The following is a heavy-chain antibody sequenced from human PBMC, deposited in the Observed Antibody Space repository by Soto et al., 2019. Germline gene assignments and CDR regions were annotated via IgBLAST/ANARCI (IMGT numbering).Heavy chain of an antibody. CDR2: IYTSGST. Sequence: PSETLSLTCTVSGGSISSYYWSWIRQPAGKGLEWTGRIYTSGSTNYNPSLKSRVTMSVDTSKNQFSLKLSSVTAADTAVYYCARDPDILTGYYGFDYWGQGTLVTVSS. CDR3: ARDPDILTGYYGFDY. CDR1: GGSISSYY. J-gene: IGHJ4*02. V-gene: IGHV4-4*07. D-gene: IGHD3-9*01.